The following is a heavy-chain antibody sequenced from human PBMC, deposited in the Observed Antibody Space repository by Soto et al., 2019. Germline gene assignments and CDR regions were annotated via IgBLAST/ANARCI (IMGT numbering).Heavy chain of an antibody. V-gene: IGHV3-33*01. J-gene: IGHJ6*02. D-gene: IGHD2-15*01. CDR2: IWYDGSNK. Sequence: QVQLVESGGGVVQPGRSLRLSCAASGFTFSSYGMHWVRQAPGKGLEWVAVIWYDGSNKYYADSVKGRFTISRDNSKNTLYLQRNSLRAEETAVYYCARAWRDCSGGSCYQDYYYYGMDVWGQGTTVTGSS. CDR1: GFTFSSYG. CDR3: ARAWRDCSGGSCYQDYYYYGMDV.